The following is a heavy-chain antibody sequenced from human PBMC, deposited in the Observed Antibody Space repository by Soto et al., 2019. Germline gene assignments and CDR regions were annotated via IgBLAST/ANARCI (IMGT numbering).Heavy chain of an antibody. CDR3: VTGDHLVR. Sequence: QMQLVQSGAEARKPGASVKVSCKTSGYTFTGYYLNWVRQAPGRGLEWVGRTNPKTGDTNNAQKFQGRVTMTTDTSISTGYMELSGLKSDDTAVYYCVTGDHLVRWGQGTRVTVSS. CDR2: TNPKTGDT. D-gene: IGHD6-6*01. V-gene: IGHV1-2*02. CDR1: GYTFTGYY. J-gene: IGHJ4*02.